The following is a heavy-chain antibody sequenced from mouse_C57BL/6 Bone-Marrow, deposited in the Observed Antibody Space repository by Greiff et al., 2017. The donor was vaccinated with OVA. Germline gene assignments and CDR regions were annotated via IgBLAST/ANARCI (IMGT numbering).Heavy chain of an antibody. D-gene: IGHD2-5*01. CDR1: GYTFTSYW. CDR2: IHPNSGST. CDR3: ARKGDSNYRYFDV. J-gene: IGHJ1*03. V-gene: IGHV1-64*01. Sequence: VQLQQPGAELVKPGASVKLSCKASGYTFTSYWMHWVKQRPGQGLEWIGMIHPNSGSTNYNEKFKSKATLTVDKSSSTAYMQLSSLTSEDSAVDYCARKGDSNYRYFDVWGTGTTVTVSS.